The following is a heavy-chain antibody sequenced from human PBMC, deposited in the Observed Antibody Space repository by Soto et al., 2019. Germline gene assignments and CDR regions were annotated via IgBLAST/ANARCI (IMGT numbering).Heavy chain of an antibody. CDR3: ARLTPIEVPAASSYMDV. J-gene: IGHJ6*03. CDR1: GYSFTSYW. CDR2: IYPGDSDT. D-gene: IGHD2-2*01. V-gene: IGHV5-51*03. Sequence: EVQLVQSGAEVKKPGESLQISCKGSGYSFTSYWIGWVRQMPGKGLEWMGIIYPGDSDTRYSPSFQGQVTISADKSISTDYLQWRSLKASDTAMYYCARLTPIEVPAASSYMDVWGKGTTVTVSS.